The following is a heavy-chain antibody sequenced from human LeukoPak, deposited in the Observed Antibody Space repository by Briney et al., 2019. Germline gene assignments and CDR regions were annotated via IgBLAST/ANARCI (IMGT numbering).Heavy chain of an antibody. J-gene: IGHJ4*02. V-gene: IGHV4-39*01. Sequence: PSETLSLTCTVSGGSISSSSYYWGWIRQPPGKGLEWIGSIYYSGSTYYNPSLRGRVTISLDTSKNQVYLKVSSITAADTAVYYCVRSEIDDYSRHWGQGTLVIVSS. CDR3: VRSEIDDYSRH. CDR1: GGSISSSSYY. CDR2: IYYSGST. D-gene: IGHD4-11*01.